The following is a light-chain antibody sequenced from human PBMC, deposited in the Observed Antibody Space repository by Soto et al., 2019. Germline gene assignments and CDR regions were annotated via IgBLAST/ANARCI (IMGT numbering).Light chain of an antibody. CDR1: SSNIGAGYD. CDR3: QSYDSSLSDSVV. CDR2: GSS. V-gene: IGLV1-40*01. J-gene: IGLJ2*01. Sequence: QSVLTQPPSVSGAPGQRVTISCTGSSSNIGAGYDVHWYQQLPGTAPKLLIYGSSNRPSGVPDRFSGSKSGTSASLAITGLQAEDEADYYCQSYDSSLSDSVVFGGGTKLT.